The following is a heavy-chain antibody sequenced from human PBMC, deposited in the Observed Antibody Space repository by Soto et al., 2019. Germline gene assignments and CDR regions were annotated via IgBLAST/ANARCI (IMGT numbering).Heavy chain of an antibody. Sequence: QVQLVQSGAEVKKPGASVKVSCKASGYTFTSYGISWVRQAPGQGLEWMGWISAYNGNTNYAQKLQGRVTMTTDTSTSTAYMELRSLRSDDTAVYYCARDRRDIVVVVAATWGGGWFDPWGQGTLVTVSS. V-gene: IGHV1-18*01. CDR3: ARDRRDIVVVVAATWGGGWFDP. J-gene: IGHJ5*02. CDR2: ISAYNGNT. CDR1: GYTFTSYG. D-gene: IGHD2-15*01.